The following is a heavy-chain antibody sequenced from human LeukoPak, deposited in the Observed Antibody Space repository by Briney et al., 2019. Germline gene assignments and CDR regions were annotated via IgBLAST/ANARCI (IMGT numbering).Heavy chain of an antibody. CDR1: GFTFSSYS. D-gene: IGHD3-22*01. CDR3: ASHGVVQWLPPSY. CDR2: ISSSSSTI. J-gene: IGHJ4*02. V-gene: IGHV3-48*01. Sequence: PGGSLRLSCAASGFTFSSYSMNWVRQAPGKGLEWVSYISSSSSTIYYADSVKGRFTISRDNAKNSLYLQMNSLRAEDTAVYYCASHGVVQWLPPSYWGQGTLVTVSS.